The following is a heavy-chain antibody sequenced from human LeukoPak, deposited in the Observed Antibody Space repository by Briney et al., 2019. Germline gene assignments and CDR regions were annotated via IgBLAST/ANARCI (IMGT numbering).Heavy chain of an antibody. Sequence: ASVKVSCKASGYTFTIYGISWVRPAPGQGFEWMGWISAYNGNTNYAQKLQGRVTMTTDTSTSTAYMELRSLRSDDTAVYYCARDQVVVVVPAARGYGMDVWGQGTTVTVSS. D-gene: IGHD2-2*01. CDR2: ISAYNGNT. CDR3: ARDQVVVVVPAARGYGMDV. J-gene: IGHJ6*02. V-gene: IGHV1-18*01. CDR1: GYTFTIYG.